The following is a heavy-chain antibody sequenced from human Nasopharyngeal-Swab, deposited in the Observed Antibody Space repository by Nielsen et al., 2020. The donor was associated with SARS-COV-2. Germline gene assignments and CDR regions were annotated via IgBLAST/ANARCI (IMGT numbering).Heavy chain of an antibody. CDR3: ARAMGSGSLSDWYYYYGMDV. J-gene: IGHJ6*02. Sequence: ASVKVSCKASGYTFTSYAMHWVRQAPGQRLEWMGWINAGNGNTKYSQKFQGRVTITRDTSASTAYMELRSLGSDDTAVYYCARAMGSGSLSDWYYYYGMDVWGQGTTVTVSS. V-gene: IGHV1-3*01. CDR1: GYTFTSYA. CDR2: INAGNGNT. D-gene: IGHD6-19*01.